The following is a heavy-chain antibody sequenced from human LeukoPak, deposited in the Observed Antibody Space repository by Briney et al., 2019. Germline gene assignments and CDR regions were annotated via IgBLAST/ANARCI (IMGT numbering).Heavy chain of an antibody. J-gene: IGHJ4*02. CDR3: ARSRSASTSGWYDYFDY. D-gene: IGHD6-19*01. CDR2: ISYDGSKK. V-gene: IGHV3-30*04. Sequence: EGSLRLSCAASGFTFSSSAMQWVRQAPGKGLEWVAVISYDGSKKYYADSVKGRFTISRDDSKNTLYLQMNSLRGEDTAVYYCARSRSASTSGWYDYFDYWGRGTLVTVSS. CDR1: GFTFSSSA.